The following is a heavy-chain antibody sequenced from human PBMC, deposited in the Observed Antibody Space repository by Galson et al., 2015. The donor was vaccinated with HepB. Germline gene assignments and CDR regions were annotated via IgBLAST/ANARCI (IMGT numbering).Heavy chain of an antibody. D-gene: IGHD6-13*01. CDR3: ARGQGQQLVLFRGRPYYFDY. CDR1: GYTFTSYD. CDR2: VNPNSGNT. V-gene: IGHV1-8*01. Sequence: SVKVSCKTSGYTFTSYDINWVRQATGQGLEWMGWVNPNSGNTGYAQKFQGRVTMTRNTSISTAYMELSSLRSEDTAVYYCARGQGQQLVLFRGRPYYFDYWGQGTLVTVSS. J-gene: IGHJ4*02.